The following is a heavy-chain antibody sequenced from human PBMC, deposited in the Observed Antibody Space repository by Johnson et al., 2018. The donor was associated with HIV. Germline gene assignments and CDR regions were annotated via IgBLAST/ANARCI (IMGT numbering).Heavy chain of an antibody. V-gene: IGHV3-74*01. J-gene: IGHJ3*02. CDR3: ARAMYYFDTSGYLIRPRAFDI. CDR2: INSDRSST. D-gene: IGHD3-22*01. Sequence: VQLVESGGGVVQPGRSLRLSCAASRFSFSSYWMHWVRQAPGKGLVWVSRINSDRSSTNYADSVKGRFTISRDNAKNTPYLQMNSLRAEDTALYYCARAMYYFDTSGYLIRPRAFDIWGQGTVVTVAS. CDR1: RFSFSSYW.